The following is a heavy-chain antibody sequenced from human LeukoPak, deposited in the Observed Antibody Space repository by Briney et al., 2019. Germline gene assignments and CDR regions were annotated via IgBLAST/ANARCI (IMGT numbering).Heavy chain of an antibody. D-gene: IGHD3-16*01. CDR3: ARAVDVADY. CDR1: GFIFTDHW. Sequence: GGSLRLSCVASGFIFTDHWMSWVRQAPGKGLDWVANIKEDESAKFYADSVRCRFTISRDNAKNSVYLEMNNLRVEDTAVYYCARAVDVADYWGRGTLVTVSS. J-gene: IGHJ4*02. V-gene: IGHV3-7*01. CDR2: IKEDESAK.